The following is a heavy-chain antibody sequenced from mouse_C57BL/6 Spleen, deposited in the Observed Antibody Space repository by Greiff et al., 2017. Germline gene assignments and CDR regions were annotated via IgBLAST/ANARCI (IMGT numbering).Heavy chain of an antibody. CDR2: IDPSDSET. CDR3: ARGGYYDYDAGVY. J-gene: IGHJ2*01. CDR1: GYTFTSYW. Sequence: QVQLQQPGAELVRPGSSVQLSCKASGYTFTSYWMHWVKQRPIQGLEWIGNIDPSDSETHYNQKFKDKATLTVDKSSSTAYMQLSSLTSEDSAVYYCARGGYYDYDAGVYWGQGTTLTVSS. D-gene: IGHD2-4*01. V-gene: IGHV1-52*01.